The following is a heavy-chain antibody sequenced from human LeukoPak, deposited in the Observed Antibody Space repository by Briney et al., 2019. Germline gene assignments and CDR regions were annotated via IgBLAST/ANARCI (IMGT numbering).Heavy chain of an antibody. D-gene: IGHD1-26*01. CDR3: ARLSGSYQYAFDI. J-gene: IGHJ3*02. CDR1: GGSISSSSYY. V-gene: IGHV4-39*07. Sequence: SETLSLTCTVSGGSISSSSYYWGWIRQPPGKGLEWIGSIYYSGSTYYNPSLKSRVTISVDTSKNQFSLKLSSVTAADTAVYYCARLSGSYQYAFDIWGQGTMVTVSS. CDR2: IYYSGST.